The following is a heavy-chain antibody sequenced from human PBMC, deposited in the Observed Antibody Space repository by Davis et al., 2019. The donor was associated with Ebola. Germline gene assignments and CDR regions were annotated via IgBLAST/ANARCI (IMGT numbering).Heavy chain of an antibody. D-gene: IGHD3-3*02. V-gene: IGHV4-59*01. CDR2: IFYSGTS. Sequence: SETLSLTCGVSDGSFYGNLWSWVRQPPGKGLEWIGFIFYSGTSNYNPSLKSRVTMSVDTSKDEFSLKLGSVTTADTAVYYCARAPFSNLYGMDVWGQGTTVTVSS. CDR1: DGSFYGNL. CDR3: ARAPFSNLYGMDV. J-gene: IGHJ6*02.